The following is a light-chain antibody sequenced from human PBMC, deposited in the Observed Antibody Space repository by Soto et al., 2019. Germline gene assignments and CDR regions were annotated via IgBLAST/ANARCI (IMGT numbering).Light chain of an antibody. J-gene: IGLJ1*01. CDR2: EVT. Sequence: QSALTQPASVSGSPGQTITISCTGTSSDVGRYNTVSWYQHHPGKAPKLIIYEVTHRPAGISDRFSASKSGNTASLTISGLQAEDEADYYCNSLRVNHLYFFGSGTKLTVL. CDR1: SSDVGRYNT. V-gene: IGLV2-14*01. CDR3: NSLRVNHLYF.